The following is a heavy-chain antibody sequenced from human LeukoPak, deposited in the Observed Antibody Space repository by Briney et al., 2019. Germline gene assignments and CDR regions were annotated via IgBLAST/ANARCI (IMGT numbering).Heavy chain of an antibody. V-gene: IGHV4-31*03. Sequence: SQTLSLTCTVSGGSISSGGYYWSWIRQHPGKGLEWIGEINHSGSTNYNPSLKSRVTISVDTSKNQFSLKLSSVTAADTAVYYCARGFDGMDVWGQGTTVTVSS. CDR2: INHSGST. J-gene: IGHJ6*02. CDR1: GGSISSGGYY. D-gene: IGHD3-10*01. CDR3: ARGFDGMDV.